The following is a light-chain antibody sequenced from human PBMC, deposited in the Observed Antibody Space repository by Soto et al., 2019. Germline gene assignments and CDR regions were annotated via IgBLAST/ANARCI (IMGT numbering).Light chain of an antibody. J-gene: IGKJ4*01. V-gene: IGKV3-11*01. Sequence: EVVLTQSPGTLSLSPGEGATLSCRASQSVSTYLAWYQQKPGQAPRLLIYDASNRATGIPARFTGSGPGTDFTLTISSLEPEDFAVYYCQQRRNWPRLAFGGGTKVDIK. CDR1: QSVSTY. CDR2: DAS. CDR3: QQRRNWPRLA.